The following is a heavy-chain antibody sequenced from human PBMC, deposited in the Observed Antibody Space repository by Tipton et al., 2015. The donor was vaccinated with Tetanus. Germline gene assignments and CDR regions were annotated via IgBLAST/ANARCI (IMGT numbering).Heavy chain of an antibody. V-gene: IGHV3-7*01. D-gene: IGHD6-13*01. J-gene: IGHJ4*02. Sequence: SGFTFSSYWMSWVRQAPEKGLEWVANIKQDGSKKYYVDSVKGRFTISRDNAKNSLYLQMNSLRAEDSAVYYCASGYTTSWYIGYWGQGTLVTVSS. CDR2: IKQDGSKK. CDR1: GFTFSSYW. CDR3: ASGYTTSWYIGY.